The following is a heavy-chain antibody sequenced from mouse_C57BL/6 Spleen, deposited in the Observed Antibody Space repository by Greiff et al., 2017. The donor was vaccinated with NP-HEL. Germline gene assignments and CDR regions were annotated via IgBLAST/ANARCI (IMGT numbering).Heavy chain of an antibody. CDR2: INPNSGST. D-gene: IGHD2-5*01. CDR1: GYTFTSYW. Sequence: VQLQQPGAELVKPGASVKLSCKASGYTFTSYWMHWVKQRPGQGLEWIGMINPNSGSTNYNEKFKSKATLTVDKSSSTAYMQLSSLTSEDSAGYYCAPYYSNSYWYFDVWGTGTTVTVSS. J-gene: IGHJ1*03. V-gene: IGHV1-64*01. CDR3: APYYSNSYWYFDV.